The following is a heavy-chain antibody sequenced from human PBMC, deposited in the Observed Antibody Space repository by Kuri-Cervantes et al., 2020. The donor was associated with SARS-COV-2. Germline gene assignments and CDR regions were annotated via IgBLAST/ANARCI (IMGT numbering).Heavy chain of an antibody. CDR3: VKEGSYDFRSGYLPYYFDY. V-gene: IGHV3-64D*06. D-gene: IGHD3-3*01. J-gene: IGHJ4*02. Sequence: GGSLRLSCSASGFTFSSYAMHWVRQAPGKGLEYVSAISSNGGSTYYADSVKGRFTISRDSSKNTLYLQMSSLRAEDTAVYYCVKEGSYDFRSGYLPYYFDYWGQGTLVTVSS. CDR1: GFTFSSYA. CDR2: ISSNGGST.